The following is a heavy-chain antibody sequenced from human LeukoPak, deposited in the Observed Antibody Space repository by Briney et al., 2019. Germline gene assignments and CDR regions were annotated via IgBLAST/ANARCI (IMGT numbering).Heavy chain of an antibody. V-gene: IGHV4-39*07. Sequence: SETLSLTCTVSGGSISSSSYYWGWIRQPPGKGLEWIGTFYHGGSTYYNPSLKSRVTISVDTSKNQFSLNLTSVTAADTAVYYCARGYCSGGSCYSYYYYNYMDVWGKGTTVTVSS. J-gene: IGHJ6*03. CDR2: FYHGGST. D-gene: IGHD2-15*01. CDR1: GGSISSSSYY. CDR3: ARGYCSGGSCYSYYYYNYMDV.